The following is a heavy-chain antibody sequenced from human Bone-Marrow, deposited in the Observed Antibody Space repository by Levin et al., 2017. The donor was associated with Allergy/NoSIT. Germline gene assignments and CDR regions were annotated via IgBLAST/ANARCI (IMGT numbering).Heavy chain of an antibody. D-gene: IGHD2-2*01. CDR1: GGSFSGYY. CDR3: ARGRQLLCWWFDP. V-gene: IGHV4-34*01. CDR2: INHSGST. Sequence: SQTLSLTCAVYGGSFSGYYWSWIRQPPGKGLEWIGEINHSGSTNYNPSLKSRVTISVDTSKNQFSLKLSSVTAADTAVYYCARGRQLLCWWFDPWGQGTLVTVSS. J-gene: IGHJ5*02.